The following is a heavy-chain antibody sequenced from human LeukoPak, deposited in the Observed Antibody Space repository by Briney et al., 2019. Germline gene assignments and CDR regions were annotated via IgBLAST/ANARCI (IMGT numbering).Heavy chain of an antibody. Sequence: GGSLKTSCKGSGYIFTSYWFGWVRQLPGKGLGWGVVIYPGDSDTRYSPSFQGQVTISADKSISTAYLQWSSLKASDTAMYYCARHHYYDSSGYFYWGQGTLVTVSS. V-gene: IGHV5-51*01. J-gene: IGHJ4*02. CDR2: IYPGDSDT. D-gene: IGHD3-22*01. CDR1: GYIFTSYW. CDR3: ARHHYYDSSGYFY.